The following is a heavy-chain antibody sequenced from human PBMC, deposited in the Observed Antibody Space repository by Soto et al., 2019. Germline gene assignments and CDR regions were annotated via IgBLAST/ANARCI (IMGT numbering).Heavy chain of an antibody. CDR1: GFIFGSYA. J-gene: IGHJ3*02. CDR2: ISGSGGST. D-gene: IGHD1-26*01. V-gene: IGHV3-23*01. CDR3: VKGGSYLPFDGXDI. Sequence: GGSLRLSCAASGFIFGSYAMSWVRQAPGKGLEWVSGISGSGGSTYYADSVKGRFTISRDNSKNTLYLQMNSLRAEDTAVYYCVKGGSYLPFDGXDIWGQGTMVTVSS.